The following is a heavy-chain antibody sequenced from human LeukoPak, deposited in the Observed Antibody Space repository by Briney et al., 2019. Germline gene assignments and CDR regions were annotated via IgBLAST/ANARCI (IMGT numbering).Heavy chain of an antibody. CDR2: ISARNGNT. J-gene: IGHJ4*02. V-gene: IGHV1-18*01. D-gene: IGHD2-21*01. CDR1: GYSFTDYG. Sequence: GASEKVSCKTSGYSFTDYGITWVRQAPGQGLEWMGWISARNGNTNFSQRLQGRVTMTTDTSTSTAYMELRGLTSDDTAVYYCARDHALWSNCFDYWGQGTLVTVSS. CDR3: ARDHALWSNCFDY.